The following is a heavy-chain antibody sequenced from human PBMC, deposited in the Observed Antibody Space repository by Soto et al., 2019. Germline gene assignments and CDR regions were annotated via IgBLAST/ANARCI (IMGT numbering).Heavy chain of an antibody. Sequence: GASVKVSCKASGGTFSSYAISWVRQAPGQGLEWMGGIIPIFGTANYAQKFQGRVTITADESTSTAYMELSSLRPEDTAVYYCAREMTAIPGGVYYYYGMDVWGQGTTVTVSS. J-gene: IGHJ6*02. V-gene: IGHV1-69*13. CDR1: GGTFSSYA. CDR2: IIPIFGTA. CDR3: AREMTAIPGGVYYYYGMDV. D-gene: IGHD2-21*02.